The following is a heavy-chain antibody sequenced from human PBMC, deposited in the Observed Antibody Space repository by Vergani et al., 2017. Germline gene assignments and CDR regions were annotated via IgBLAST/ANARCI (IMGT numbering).Heavy chain of an antibody. CDR3: ARDKRVATFFDY. CDR1: GGPISSGDYY. D-gene: IGHD5-12*01. Sequence: QVQLQESGPGLVKPSQTLSLPCTFSGGPISSGDYYWSWIRQPPGKGLEWIGYIYYSGSTYYNPSLKSRVTISVDTSKNQFSLKLSSVTAADTAVYYCARDKRVATFFDYWGQGTLVTVSS. V-gene: IGHV4-30-4*01. CDR2: IYYSGST. J-gene: IGHJ4*02.